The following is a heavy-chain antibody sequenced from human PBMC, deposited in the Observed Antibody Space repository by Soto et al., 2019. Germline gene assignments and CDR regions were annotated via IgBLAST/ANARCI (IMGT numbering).Heavy chain of an antibody. J-gene: IGHJ6*02. V-gene: IGHV3-53*01. CDR1: GFTVSSNY. D-gene: IGHD4-4*01. Sequence: GGSLRLSCAPSGFTVSSNYMSWVRQAPGKGLEWVSLIFSGGGTFYADSVRGRFTISRDNSKNTLYLQMNSLRVEDTAVYYCARDGTVNSAPYYGMDVWGQGTTVTVS. CDR3: ARDGTVNSAPYYGMDV. CDR2: IFSGGGT.